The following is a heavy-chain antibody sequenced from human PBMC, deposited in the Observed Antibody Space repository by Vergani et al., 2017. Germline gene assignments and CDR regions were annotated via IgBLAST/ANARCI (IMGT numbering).Heavy chain of an antibody. CDR1: GGSISSSSYY. CDR2: IYYSGST. CDR3: ARFRGIEQWLIWVGGWYFDL. Sequence: QLQLQESGPGLVKPSETLSLTCTVSGGSISSSSYYWGWIRQPPGKWLEWIGSIYYSGSTYYTPSHKSRVTISVDTSKNQFSLKLSSVTDADTAVYYCARFRGIEQWLIWVGGWYFDLWGRGTLVTVSS. D-gene: IGHD6-19*01. V-gene: IGHV4-39*01. J-gene: IGHJ2*01.